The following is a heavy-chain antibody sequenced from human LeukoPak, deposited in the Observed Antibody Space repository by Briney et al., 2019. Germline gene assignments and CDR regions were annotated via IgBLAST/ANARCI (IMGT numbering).Heavy chain of an antibody. Sequence: GGSLRLSCAASGFTFSSYWMSWVRHAPGEGLEWVANIKQDGSEKYYVDSVKGRFTISRDNAKNSLYLQMNSLRAEDTAVYYCAREATDDYFDYWGQGTLVTVSS. CDR2: IKQDGSEK. J-gene: IGHJ4*02. V-gene: IGHV3-7*01. CDR3: AREATDDYFDY. CDR1: GFTFSSYW. D-gene: IGHD1-14*01.